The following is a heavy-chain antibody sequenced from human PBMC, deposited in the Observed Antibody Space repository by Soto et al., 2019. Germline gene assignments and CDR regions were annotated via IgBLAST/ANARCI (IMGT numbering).Heavy chain of an antibody. CDR3: VRPLPSGRNYGLDV. CDR1: GLTVSNAY. CDR2: IYDNGTT. V-gene: IGHV3-53*01. Sequence: EVQLVEWGGGLIQPGGSLRLSCAASGLTVSNAYMAWVRQAPGMGLEWVSVIYDNGTTYYADSVKGRFTISRDTSTNTLSLQMDSLRAEDTAVYYCVRPLPSGRNYGLDVWGQGTTVTVSS. D-gene: IGHD3-10*01. J-gene: IGHJ6*02.